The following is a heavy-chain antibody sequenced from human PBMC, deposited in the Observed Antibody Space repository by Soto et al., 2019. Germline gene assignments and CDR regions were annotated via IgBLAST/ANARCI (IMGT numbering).Heavy chain of an antibody. CDR2: IYSAGSA. CDR1: GFTVSSYY. CDR3: ARVPSSSYHYFDY. Sequence: GSLRPSCGASGFTVSSYYMSWVRQAPGKGLEWVSVIYSAGSADFADSVKGRFTISRDNSKNTLYLQMSSLRAEDTAVYYCARVPSSSYHYFDYWGQGTLVTVSS. J-gene: IGHJ4*02. D-gene: IGHD6-13*01. V-gene: IGHV3-66*01.